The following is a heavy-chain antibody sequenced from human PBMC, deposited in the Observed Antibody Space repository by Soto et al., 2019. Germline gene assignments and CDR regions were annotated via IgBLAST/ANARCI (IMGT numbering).Heavy chain of an antibody. D-gene: IGHD6-13*01. CDR1: GGSISTYF. J-gene: IGHJ3*01. CDR2: ISDSGRI. Sequence: QVQLQESGPGLVKPSETLSLTCTVSGGSISTYFWSWLRQPPGKGLEWIAYISDSGRILYNPSLKSRVTLSLDASKNQFSLRLSSVTAADTAVYYCARDRLAADATEVAFDFWGQGTMVTVSS. CDR3: ARDRLAADATEVAFDF. V-gene: IGHV4-59*01.